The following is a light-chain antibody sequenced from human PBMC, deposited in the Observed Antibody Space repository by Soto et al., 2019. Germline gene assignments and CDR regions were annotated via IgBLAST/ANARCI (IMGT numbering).Light chain of an antibody. CDR2: EAS. J-gene: IGKJ1*01. V-gene: IGKV3-20*01. CDR1: KNVSRSY. CDR3: QQYCSSSQT. Sequence: ELVLTQSPGTLSLSPGGRATLSCSASKNVSRSYLAWYQQKPGQAPRLLIYEASSRATGIPDRFSGSGSGTDFTLTISRLEPEDFAAYYCQQYCSSSQTFGQGTKVDIK.